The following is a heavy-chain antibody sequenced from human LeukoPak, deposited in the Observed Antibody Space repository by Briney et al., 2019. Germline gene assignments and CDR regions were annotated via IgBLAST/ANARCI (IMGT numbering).Heavy chain of an antibody. D-gene: IGHD3-3*01. CDR3: AGGSEYYDFWSGYYTQYYFDY. Sequence: SETLSLTCTVSGGSISSSSYYWGWIRQPPGKGLEWIGSIYYSGSTYYNPSLKSRVTISVDTSKNQFSLKLSSVTAADTAVYYCAGGSEYYDFWSGYYTQYYFDYWGQGTLVTVSS. CDR2: IYYSGST. J-gene: IGHJ4*02. V-gene: IGHV4-39*07. CDR1: GGSISSSSYY.